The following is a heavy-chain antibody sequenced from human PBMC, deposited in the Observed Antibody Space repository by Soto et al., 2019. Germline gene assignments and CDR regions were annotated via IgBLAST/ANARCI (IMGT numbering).Heavy chain of an antibody. J-gene: IGHJ4*02. CDR2: IYYSGST. D-gene: IGHD5-18*01. CDR1: GGSISSYY. Sequence: SETLSLTCTVSGGSISSYYWSWIRQPPGKGLEWIGYIYYSGSTNYNPSLKSRITISVDTSKNQFSLKLSSVTAADTAVYYCARETGVDTAYYFDYWGQGTLVTVSS. V-gene: IGHV4-59*12. CDR3: ARETGVDTAYYFDY.